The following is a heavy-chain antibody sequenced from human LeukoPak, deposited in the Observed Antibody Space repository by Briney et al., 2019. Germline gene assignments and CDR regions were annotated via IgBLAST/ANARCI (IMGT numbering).Heavy chain of an antibody. CDR3: ARDNDHYGMDV. CDR2: IYYGGTT. V-gene: IGHV4-31*03. CDR1: GGSISSARHY. D-gene: IGHD1-1*01. Sequence: SETLSLTCTVSGGSISSARHYWSWIRQLPGKGLEWIGCIYYGGTTYYLPSLKSRVTISIDTSKNLFSLKLTSVTAADKAVYYCARDNDHYGMDVWGQGTTVTVSS. J-gene: IGHJ6*02.